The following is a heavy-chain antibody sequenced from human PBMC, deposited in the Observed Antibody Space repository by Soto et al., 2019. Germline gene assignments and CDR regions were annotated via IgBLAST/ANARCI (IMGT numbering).Heavy chain of an antibody. CDR1: GGSISSSNW. CDR3: ASLPAPSDFDY. V-gene: IGHV4-4*02. J-gene: IGHJ4*02. CDR2: IYSGST. Sequence: QVQLQESGPGLVKPSGTLSLTCAVSGGSISSSNWWSWVRQPPGKGVELIGEIYSGSTHYHPPLNSRDTRSVDKSKHHFSLKRSSVSAADTAVYYCASLPAPSDFDYGGQGTLVTVSS. D-gene: IGHD2-2*01.